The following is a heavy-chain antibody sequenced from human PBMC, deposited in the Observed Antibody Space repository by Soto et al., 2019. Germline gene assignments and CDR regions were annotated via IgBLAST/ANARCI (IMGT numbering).Heavy chain of an antibody. CDR3: GRENHPWAAIRVRNLKTAWWFEP. Sequence: SETLSLTCAVYGGSFSVYSCSWIRQPPRKGLEWLGDINHSVMTHYNPSLESRVSMSVDSSKNQFSLKLNSVTAADTAMYCFGRENHPWAAIRVRNLKTAWWFEPWGQGTLVTVSP. J-gene: IGHJ5*02. V-gene: IGHV4-34*01. CDR1: GGSFSVYS. CDR2: INHSVMT. D-gene: IGHD2-21*02.